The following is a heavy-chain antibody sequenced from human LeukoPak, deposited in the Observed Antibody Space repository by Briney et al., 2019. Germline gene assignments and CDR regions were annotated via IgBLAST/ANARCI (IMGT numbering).Heavy chain of an antibody. V-gene: IGHV3-7*03. CDR2: IKQDGSEK. CDR3: VTEVSGSFPT. D-gene: IGHD1-26*01. Sequence: RPGGSLRLSCAASGFTFSSYWMSWVRQAPGKGLEWVANIKQDGSEKYYVDSVKGRFTISRDNAKNSLYLQMNSLKNEDTAVYYCVTEVSGSFPTWGQGTLVTVSS. CDR1: GFTFSSYW. J-gene: IGHJ4*02.